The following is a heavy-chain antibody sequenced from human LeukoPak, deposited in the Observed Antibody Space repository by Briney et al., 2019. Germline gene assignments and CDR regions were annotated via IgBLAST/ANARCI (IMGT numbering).Heavy chain of an antibody. CDR1: GYTFTSYD. V-gene: IGHV1-8*01. Sequence: ASVKVSCKASGYTFTSYDINWVRQATGQGLEWMGWMNPNSGNTGYAQKFQGRVTMTRNTSISTAYMELSSLRAEDTAVYYCAGDSSGYPTYAFDIWGQGTMVTVSS. J-gene: IGHJ3*02. CDR2: MNPNSGNT. D-gene: IGHD3-22*01. CDR3: AGDSSGYPTYAFDI.